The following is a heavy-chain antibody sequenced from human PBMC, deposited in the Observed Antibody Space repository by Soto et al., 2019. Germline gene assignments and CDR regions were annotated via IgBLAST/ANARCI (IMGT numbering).Heavy chain of an antibody. J-gene: IGHJ6*02. CDR3: VLVDNYGTPMPRDV. V-gene: IGHV1-18*01. CDR1: GYIFVNYG. CDR2: ISPYTGNT. Sequence: QVQLVQSGDEVKKPGASVKVSCKASGYIFVNYGLAWVRQAPGQGLEWMGWISPYTGNTHSATTLQGRLPMTTDTATSTADMDLGSLTSSDTAVYYCVLVDNYGTPMPRDVWCQGTTVTVSS. D-gene: IGHD5-18*01.